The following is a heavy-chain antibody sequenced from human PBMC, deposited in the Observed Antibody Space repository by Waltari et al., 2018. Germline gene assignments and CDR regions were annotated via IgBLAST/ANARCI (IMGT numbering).Heavy chain of an antibody. Sequence: EVQLVESGGGLVQPGGSLRLSCAAPAFTFSSYERHWVRQATGKGLEWVSAIGPAGDTYYPGAVKGRFTISRENAKNSLYLQMNSLRAGDTAVYYCARDRGLYGMDVWGQGTTVTVSS. J-gene: IGHJ6*02. CDR3: ARDRGLYGMDV. CDR1: AFTFSSYE. CDR2: IGPAGDT. V-gene: IGHV3-13*01.